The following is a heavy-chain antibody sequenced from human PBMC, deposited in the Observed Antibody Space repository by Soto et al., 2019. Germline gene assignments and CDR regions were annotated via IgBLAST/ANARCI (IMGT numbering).Heavy chain of an antibody. CDR1: GYTFTSYA. Sequence: ASVKVSCKASGYTFTSYAMHWVRQAPGQRLEWMGWINAGNGNTKYSQKFQGRVTITRDTSASTAYMELSSLRSEDTAVYYCARERKEQWLGPDGFDPWGQGTLVTVSS. D-gene: IGHD6-19*01. V-gene: IGHV1-3*01. J-gene: IGHJ5*02. CDR3: ARERKEQWLGPDGFDP. CDR2: INAGNGNT.